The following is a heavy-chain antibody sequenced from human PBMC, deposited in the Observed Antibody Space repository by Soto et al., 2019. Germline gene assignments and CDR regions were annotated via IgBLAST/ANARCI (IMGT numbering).Heavy chain of an antibody. Sequence: EVQLLESGGGLIQPGGPLRLSCTASGFTFINYAMNWVRQAPGKGLEWVSGTSGGGDVAFYADSVKGRFAISRDNSKNTLYLQMNSLRAEDTALYYCVKKSIGTVTNPVYWSFDLWGRGTLVTVSS. CDR2: TSGGGDVA. D-gene: IGHD4-17*01. V-gene: IGHV3-23*01. CDR3: VKKSIGTVTNPVYWSFDL. J-gene: IGHJ2*01. CDR1: GFTFINYA.